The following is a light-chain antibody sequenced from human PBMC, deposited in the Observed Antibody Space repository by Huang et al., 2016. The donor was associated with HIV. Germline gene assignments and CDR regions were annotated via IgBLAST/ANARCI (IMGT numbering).Light chain of an antibody. CDR1: QSVRSN. CDR3: QQYDNWPPRGT. V-gene: IGKV3-15*01. J-gene: IGKJ1*01. Sequence: EIVMTQSPATLSSFPGERATLSCRASQSVRSNIAWYQHKTGQAPSLLIFGASTRAPGVPARFSGSGAGREFTPTISSLQSEDFAIYYCQQYDNWPPRGTFGRGTKVEMK. CDR2: GAS.